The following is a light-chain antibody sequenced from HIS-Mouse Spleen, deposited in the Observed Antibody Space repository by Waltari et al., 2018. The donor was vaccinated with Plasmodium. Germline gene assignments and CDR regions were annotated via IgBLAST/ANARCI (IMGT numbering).Light chain of an antibody. CDR3: QQYNNWPPWT. Sequence: ELVMTQSPATLSVSPGERATLSCRASQSVSSNLAWYQQKPGQAPRLLIYGASTRATGIPARFSGSGSGTEFTLIISSLQSEDFAVYYCQQYNNWPPWTFGQETKVEIK. V-gene: IGKV3-15*01. J-gene: IGKJ1*01. CDR1: QSVSSN. CDR2: GAS.